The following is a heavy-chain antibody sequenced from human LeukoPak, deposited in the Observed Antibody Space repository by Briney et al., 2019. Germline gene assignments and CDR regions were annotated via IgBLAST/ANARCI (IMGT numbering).Heavy chain of an antibody. J-gene: IGHJ4*02. Sequence: PSETLSLTCTVSGYSISSGYYWGWIRQPPGKGLEWIGSIYHSGSTYHNPSLKSRVTISVDTSKNQFSLKLSSVTAADTAVYYCARGFGDTAMVDFDYWGQGTLVTVSS. V-gene: IGHV4-38-2*02. CDR1: GYSISSGYY. CDR2: IYHSGST. CDR3: ARGFGDTAMVDFDY. D-gene: IGHD5-18*01.